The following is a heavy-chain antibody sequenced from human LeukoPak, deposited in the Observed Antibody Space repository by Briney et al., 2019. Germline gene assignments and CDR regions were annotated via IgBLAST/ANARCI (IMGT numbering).Heavy chain of an antibody. CDR2: IYYSGST. CDR1: GGSISSYY. CDR3: ARERLYDILPCYSGGVDY. V-gene: IGHV4-59*12. D-gene: IGHD3-9*01. Sequence: SETLSLTCTVSGGSISSYYKSWIRQPPGKGLEWIGYIYYSGSTNYNPSLKSRVTISGDTSKNPLSLKLSTMTAEDTAVYYCARERLYDILPCYSGGVDYWGQGTLVTVSS. J-gene: IGHJ4*02.